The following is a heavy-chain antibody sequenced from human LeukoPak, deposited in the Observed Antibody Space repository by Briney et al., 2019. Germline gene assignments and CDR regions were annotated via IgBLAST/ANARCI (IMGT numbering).Heavy chain of an antibody. CDR1: GYTFTSYY. CDR3: ARDRVIVGGTATYNFDH. J-gene: IGHJ4*02. D-gene: IGHD1-14*01. CDR2: INPSGGGT. Sequence: ASVKVSCKASGYTFTSYYMHWVRQAPGQGLEWMGIINPSGGGTSYAQKFQGRVTVTRDMSTSTVYMELSSLTSEDTAVYYCARDRVIVGGTATYNFDHWGQGTLVTVSS. V-gene: IGHV1-46*01.